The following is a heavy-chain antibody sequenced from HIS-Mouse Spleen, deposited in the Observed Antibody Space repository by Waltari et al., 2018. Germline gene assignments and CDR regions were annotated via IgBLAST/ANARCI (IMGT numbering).Heavy chain of an antibody. Sequence: QVTLRESGPALVKPTQTLTLTCTFPGFSLSTSRMCVSWIRQPPGKALEWLARIDWDDDKYYSTSLKTRLTISRDTSKNQVVLTMTNMDPLDTATYYCARIAEGYTSGWYAFDYWGQGTLVTVSS. CDR2: IDWDDDK. V-gene: IGHV2-70*15. CDR3: ARIAEGYTSGWYAFDY. CDR1: GFSLSTSRMC. D-gene: IGHD6-19*01. J-gene: IGHJ4*02.